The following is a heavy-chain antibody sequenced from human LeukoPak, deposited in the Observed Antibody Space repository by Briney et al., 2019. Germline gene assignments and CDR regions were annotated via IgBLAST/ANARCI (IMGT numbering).Heavy chain of an antibody. CDR3: AIWTSGNY. CDR2: LDPSGSQK. J-gene: IGHJ4*02. D-gene: IGHD1-1*01. V-gene: IGHV3-7*01. CDR1: GFTFNRSW. Sequence: GGSLRLSCAASGFTFNRSWMNWVRQAPGKGLEWVANLDPSGSQKRYVDSVRGRFIISKDNPGASLYLDMYSLRAEDTAIYYCAIWTSGNYWGQGTLVTVSS.